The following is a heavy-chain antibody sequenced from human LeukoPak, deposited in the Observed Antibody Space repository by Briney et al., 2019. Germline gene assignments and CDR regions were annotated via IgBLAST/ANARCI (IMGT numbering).Heavy chain of an antibody. V-gene: IGHV1-18*01. CDR2: ISAYNGNK. D-gene: IGHD1-26*01. CDR1: GYTFTSYG. Sequence: ASVKVSCKASGYTFTSYGISWLHQAPGQGLEWLGWISAYNGNKNYAQKLQGRVTMTTDTSTSTAYMELRSLRSDDTAVYYCARGVNILGVYYFDYWGQGTLVTVSS. CDR3: ARGVNILGVYYFDY. J-gene: IGHJ4*02.